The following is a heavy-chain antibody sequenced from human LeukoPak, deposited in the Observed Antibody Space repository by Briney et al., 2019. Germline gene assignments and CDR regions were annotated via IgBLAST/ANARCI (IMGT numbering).Heavy chain of an antibody. CDR2: ISGSGGST. J-gene: IGHJ4*02. D-gene: IGHD1/OR15-1a*01. V-gene: IGHV3-23*01. CDR1: GFTFSSYA. Sequence: SGGSLRLSCAASGFTFSSYAMSWVRQAPGKGLEWVSAISGSGGSTYYADSVKGRFTISRDNSKNTLYLQMNSLRAEDTAVYYCAKDLRPSSEQEGYWGQGTLVTVSS. CDR3: AKDLRPSSEQEGY.